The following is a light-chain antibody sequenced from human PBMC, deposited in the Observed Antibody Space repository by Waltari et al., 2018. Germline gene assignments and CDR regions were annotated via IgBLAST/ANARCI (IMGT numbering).Light chain of an antibody. CDR3: CSYTNTHVV. Sequence: SAYQQNPGKAPKLIMYEATKRTSGVSNRFSGSKSGNTASLTISGLQAEDEGDYYCCSYTNTHVVFGGGTKLTVL. CDR2: EAT. V-gene: IGLV2-14*02. J-gene: IGLJ2*01.